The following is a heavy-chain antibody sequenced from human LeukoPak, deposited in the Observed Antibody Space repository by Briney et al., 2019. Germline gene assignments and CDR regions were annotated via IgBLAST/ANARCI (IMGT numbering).Heavy chain of an antibody. CDR2: TYYRSKWYN. V-gene: IGHV6-1*01. CDR3: ARTDYYDSSGYLGAFDI. CDR1: GDSVSSNSAA. J-gene: IGHJ3*02. D-gene: IGHD3-22*01. Sequence: SQTLSLTCAISGDSVSSNSAAWNWIRQSPSRGLEWLGRTYYRSKWYNDYAVSVKSRITINPDTSKNQFSLQLNSVTPEDTAVYYCARTDYYDSSGYLGAFDIWGQGTMVTVSS.